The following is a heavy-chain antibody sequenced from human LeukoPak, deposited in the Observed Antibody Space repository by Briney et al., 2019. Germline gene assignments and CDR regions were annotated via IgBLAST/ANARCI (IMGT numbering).Heavy chain of an antibody. J-gene: IGHJ4*02. Sequence: PGGSLRLSCAASGFTFSSYGMHWVRQAPGKGLEWVAVIRYDGSNKYYADSVKGRFTISRDNSKNTLYLQMNSLRAEDTAVYYCARGDYYDTTFDYWGQGTLVTVSS. D-gene: IGHD3-22*01. CDR3: ARGDYYDTTFDY. CDR2: IRYDGSNK. CDR1: GFTFSSYG. V-gene: IGHV3-33*01.